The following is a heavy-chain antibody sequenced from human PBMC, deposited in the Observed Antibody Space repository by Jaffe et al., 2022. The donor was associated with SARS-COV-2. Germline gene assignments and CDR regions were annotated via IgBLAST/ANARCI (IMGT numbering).Heavy chain of an antibody. Sequence: EVQLVESGGGLVQVGGSLRLSCAASGITLSSSYMSWVRQAPGKGLEWVSVIYSSGSTYYADSVKGRFTISRDSAMNTLYLQMNTLRVEDTAVYFCARDGYSSHWYKYWGQGTLVTVSS. CDR3: ARDGYSSHWYKY. V-gene: IGHV3-66*02. CDR1: GITLSSSY. D-gene: IGHD6-13*01. J-gene: IGHJ4*02. CDR2: IYSSGST.